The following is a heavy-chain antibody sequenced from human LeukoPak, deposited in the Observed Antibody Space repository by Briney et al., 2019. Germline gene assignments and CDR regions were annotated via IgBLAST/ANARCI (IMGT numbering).Heavy chain of an antibody. V-gene: IGHV4-59*01. CDR1: GGSFSSYY. Sequence: SETLSLTCTVSGGSFSSYYWSWIRQPPGKGLEWIGDIYYSGSTNYNPSLKSRVTISVDTSKNQFSLKLSSVTAADTAVYYCARDGYYDSSGHSEFDYWGQGTLVTVSS. J-gene: IGHJ4*02. CDR2: IYYSGST. D-gene: IGHD3-22*01. CDR3: ARDGYYDSSGHSEFDY.